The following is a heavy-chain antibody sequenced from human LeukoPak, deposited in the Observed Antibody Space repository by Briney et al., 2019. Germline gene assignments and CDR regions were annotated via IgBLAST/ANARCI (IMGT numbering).Heavy chain of an antibody. V-gene: IGHV3-74*01. CDR1: GFTLSSYW. CDR3: TRGGFDHNMDV. J-gene: IGHJ6*03. CDR2: IDNDGTHT. Sequence: GGSLRLSCAASGFTLSSYWMPWVRQAPGTGPVWVSYIDNDGTHTAYADSVRGRFTVSRDNAKNMLFLQMNGLRAEDTAIYYCTRGGFDHNMDVWGKGTMVTVSS. D-gene: IGHD3-9*01.